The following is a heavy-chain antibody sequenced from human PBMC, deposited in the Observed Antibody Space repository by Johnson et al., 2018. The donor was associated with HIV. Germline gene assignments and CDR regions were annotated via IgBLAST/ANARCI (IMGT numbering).Heavy chain of an antibody. CDR2: ISWNSGSI. Sequence: VPLVESGGGLVQPGRSLRLSCAASGFTFDDYAMHWVRRAPGKGLEWVSGISWNSGSIDYADSVKARFTISRDNAKNSLYLQMNSLRAEDMALYFCAKEGGRGGWYSYAFDIWGRGTMVTVSS. D-gene: IGHD6-19*01. V-gene: IGHV3-9*03. CDR3: AKEGGRGGWYSYAFDI. J-gene: IGHJ3*02. CDR1: GFTFDDYA.